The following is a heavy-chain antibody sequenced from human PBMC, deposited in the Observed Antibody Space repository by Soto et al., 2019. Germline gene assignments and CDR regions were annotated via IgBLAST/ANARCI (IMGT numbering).Heavy chain of an antibody. Sequence: SETLSLTCTVSGGSISSYYWSWIRQPPGKGLEWIGYIYYSGNTNYNPSLRSRVTISVDTSKNQFSLKLSSVTAADTAVYYCARGVIHWGQGTLVTVSS. V-gene: IGHV4-59*08. J-gene: IGHJ4*02. D-gene: IGHD2-21*01. CDR2: IYYSGNT. CDR3: ARGVIH. CDR1: GGSISSYY.